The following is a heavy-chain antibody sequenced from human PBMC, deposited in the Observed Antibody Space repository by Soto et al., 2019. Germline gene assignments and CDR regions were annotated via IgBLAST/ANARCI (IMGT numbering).Heavy chain of an antibody. CDR1: GYTLTELS. J-gene: IGHJ4*02. CDR2: FDPEDGET. V-gene: IGHV1-24*01. Sequence: QVQLVQSGAEVKKPGASVKVSCKVSGYTLTELSMHWVRQAPGKGLEWMGGFDPEDGETIYAQKFQGRVTMTEDTXTXXAYMELSSLRSEDTAVYYCATENQAGYSSSWTFDYWGQGTLVTVSS. CDR3: ATENQAGYSSSWTFDY. D-gene: IGHD6-13*01.